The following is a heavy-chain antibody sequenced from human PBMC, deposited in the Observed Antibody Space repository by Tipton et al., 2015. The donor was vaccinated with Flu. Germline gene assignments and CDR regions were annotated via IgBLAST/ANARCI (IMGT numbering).Heavy chain of an antibody. J-gene: IGHJ4*02. CDR1: GDSLGTYY. D-gene: IGHD2-8*01. V-gene: IGHV4-4*07. Sequence: TLSLTCTVAGDSLGTYYWSWIRQSPEKGLEVIGRIFPTGITRYNPSFESRLTISVDKAQNEFSLSLRSVTAAETAVYYCARIRGPNVLMYFFDSWVPGMVVAVSS. CDR2: IFPTGIT. CDR3: ARIRGPNVLMYFFDS.